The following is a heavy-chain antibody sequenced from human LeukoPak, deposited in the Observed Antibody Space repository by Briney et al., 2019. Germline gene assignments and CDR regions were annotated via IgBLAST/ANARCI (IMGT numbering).Heavy chain of an antibody. D-gene: IGHD6-13*01. CDR1: GFTFSTFS. J-gene: IGHJ4*02. CDR2: ILYDGSNK. Sequence: RGGSLRLSCAASGFTFSTFSMHWVRQAPGKGLEWVAVILYDGSNKYYADSVKGRFTISRDNSKNTLYLQMNSLRAEDTAVYYCAKLGSSWDGVDYWGQGTLVTVSS. V-gene: IGHV3-30*18. CDR3: AKLGSSWDGVDY.